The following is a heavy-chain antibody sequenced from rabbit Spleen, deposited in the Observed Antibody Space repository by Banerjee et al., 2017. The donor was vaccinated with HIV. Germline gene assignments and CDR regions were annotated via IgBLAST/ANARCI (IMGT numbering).Heavy chain of an antibody. CDR3: ARGSVGGAHDMHL. CDR1: GFSFSRSYD. Sequence: LVESGGGLVKPGASLTLTCTASGFSFSRSYDMCWVRQAPGKGLEWIGCIYTGNGHIYYASWAKGRFTISITSSTTVTLQMTGLTVADTATYFCARGSVGGAHDMHLWGQGTLVTVS. V-gene: IGHV1S40*01. J-gene: IGHJ3*01. D-gene: IGHD1-1*01. CDR2: IYTGNGHI.